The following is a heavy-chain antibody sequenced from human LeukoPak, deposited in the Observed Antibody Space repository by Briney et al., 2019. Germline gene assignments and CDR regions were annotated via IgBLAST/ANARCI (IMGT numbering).Heavy chain of an antibody. CDR3: ARTAESVHTDLTFRGVIVTYFDY. V-gene: IGHV1-2*02. D-gene: IGHD3-16*02. J-gene: IGHJ4*02. Sequence: ASVKVSCKASGYTFTGYYMHWVRQAPGQGLEWMGWINPNSGGTNYAQKFRGRVTMTRDTSISTAYMELSRLRSDDTAVYYCARTAESVHTDLTFRGVIVTYFDYWGQGTLVTVSS. CDR2: INPNSGGT. CDR1: GYTFTGYY.